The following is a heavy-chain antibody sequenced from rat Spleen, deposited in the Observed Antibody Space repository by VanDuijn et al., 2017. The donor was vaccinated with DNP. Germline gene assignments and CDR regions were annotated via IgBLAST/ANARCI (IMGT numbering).Heavy chain of an antibody. J-gene: IGHJ4*01. CDR1: GFTFSDYY. V-gene: IGHV5-25*01. CDR3: AREGDYYAGTFVDAMDA. D-gene: IGHD1-12*02. CDR2: ITSSGGST. Sequence: EVQLVEPGGGLVQPGRSLKLSCAASGFTFSDYYMAWVRQAPTKGLEWVASITSSGGSTYYPDSVKGRFTISRDNAKNTLYLQMNSLRSEDTATYYCAREGDYYAGTFVDAMDAWGQGTSVTVSS.